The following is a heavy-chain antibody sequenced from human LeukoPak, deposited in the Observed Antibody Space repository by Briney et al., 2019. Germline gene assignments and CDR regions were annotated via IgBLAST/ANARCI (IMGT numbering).Heavy chain of an antibody. CDR1: GYTLTELS. J-gene: IGHJ4*02. Sequence: ASVKVSCKVSGYTLTELSMHWVRQAPGKGLEWMGGFDPEDGETFYAQKFQGRVTMTEDTSTDTAYMELSSLRSEDTAVYYCATDYYYDSSGSYYTVDYWGQGTLVTVSS. V-gene: IGHV1-24*01. D-gene: IGHD3-22*01. CDR2: FDPEDGET. CDR3: ATDYYYDSSGSYYTVDY.